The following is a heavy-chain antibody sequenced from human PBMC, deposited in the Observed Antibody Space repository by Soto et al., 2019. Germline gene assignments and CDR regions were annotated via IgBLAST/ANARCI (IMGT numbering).Heavy chain of an antibody. Sequence: GGSLRLSCAASGFTFSSYGMHWVRQAPGKGLEWVAVISYDGSNKYYADSVKGRFTISRDNSKNTLYLQMNSLRAEDTDGDYCAKVPILMGVSSIDYWGQGTLVTVSS. D-gene: IGHD3-16*01. J-gene: IGHJ4*02. CDR3: AKVPILMGVSSIDY. CDR1: GFTFSSYG. CDR2: ISYDGSNK. V-gene: IGHV3-30*18.